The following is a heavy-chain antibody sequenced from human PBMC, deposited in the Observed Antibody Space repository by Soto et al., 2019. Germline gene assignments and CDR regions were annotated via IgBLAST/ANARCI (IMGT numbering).Heavy chain of an antibody. CDR1: GFTFSSYG. Sequence: SGGSQRLSCAASGFTFSSYGMHWVRQAPGKGLEWVAVISYDGSNKYYADSVKGRFTISRDNSKNTLYLQMNSLRAEDTAVYYCAKVREGVIVPYYFDYWGQGTLVTVSS. CDR3: AKVREGVIVPYYFDY. D-gene: IGHD3-16*02. CDR2: ISYDGSNK. V-gene: IGHV3-30*18. J-gene: IGHJ4*02.